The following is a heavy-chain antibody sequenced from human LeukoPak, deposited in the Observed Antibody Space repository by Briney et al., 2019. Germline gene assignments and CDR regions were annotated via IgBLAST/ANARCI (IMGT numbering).Heavy chain of an antibody. CDR1: GFTFSTHD. Sequence: PGGSLRLSCAPCGFTFSTHDMQWVRQAPGKGLEWVAGISRSGATYHTDSVKGRFTISRDNSRSTLDLQMNGLRAEDTALYYCAKGGYFDFENWGQGTMVTVSS. V-gene: IGHV3-23*01. CDR2: ISRSGAT. J-gene: IGHJ3*01. CDR3: AKGGYFDFEN. D-gene: IGHD3-9*01.